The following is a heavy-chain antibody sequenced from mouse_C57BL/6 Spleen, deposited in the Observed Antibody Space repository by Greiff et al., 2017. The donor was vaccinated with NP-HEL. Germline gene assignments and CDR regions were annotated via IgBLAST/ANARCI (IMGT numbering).Heavy chain of an antibody. CDR1: GYAFTNYL. CDR3: ARSHEYDLVGY. V-gene: IGHV1-54*01. J-gene: IGHJ2*01. Sequence: VQLQQSGAELVRPGTSVKVSCKASGYAFTNYLIEWVKQRPGQGLEWIGVINPGSGGTNYNEKFKGKATLTADKSSSTAYMQLSSLTSEDSAVYCCARSHEYDLVGYWGQGATLTVSS. D-gene: IGHD2-4*01. CDR2: INPGSGGT.